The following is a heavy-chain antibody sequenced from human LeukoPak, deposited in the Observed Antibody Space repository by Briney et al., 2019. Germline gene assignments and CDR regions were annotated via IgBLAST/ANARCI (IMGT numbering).Heavy chain of an antibody. D-gene: IGHD6-19*01. CDR1: GFTFSSYA. CDR2: ISYDGSNK. Sequence: GGSLRLSCAASGFTFSSYAMRWVRQAPGKGLEWVAVISYDGSNKYYADSVKGRFTISRDNSKNTLYLQMNSLRAEDTAVYYCARSLAGAPFDYWGQGTLVTVYS. V-gene: IGHV3-30-3*01. CDR3: ARSLAGAPFDY. J-gene: IGHJ4*02.